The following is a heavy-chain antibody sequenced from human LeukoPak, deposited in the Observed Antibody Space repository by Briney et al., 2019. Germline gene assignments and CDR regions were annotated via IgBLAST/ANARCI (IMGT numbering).Heavy chain of an antibody. CDR2: ISAYNGNT. D-gene: IGHD2-2*01. CDR1: GYTFTSYG. CDR3: ARTGSIVVVPTPLDY. Sequence: ASVKVSCKASGYTFTSYGISWVRQAPGQGLEWMGWISAYNGNTNYAQKLQGRVTMTTDTSTSTAYMELRSLRSGDTAVYYCARTGSIVVVPTPLDYWGQGTLVTVSS. V-gene: IGHV1-18*04. J-gene: IGHJ4*02.